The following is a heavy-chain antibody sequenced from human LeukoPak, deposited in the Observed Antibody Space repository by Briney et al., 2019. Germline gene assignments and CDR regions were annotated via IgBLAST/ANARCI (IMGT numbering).Heavy chain of an antibody. CDR2: MYSSGST. CDR1: GGSISNTSYY. J-gene: IGHJ5*02. D-gene: IGHD2-15*01. Sequence: SETLSLTCTVSGGSISNTSYYWGWIRQPPGKGLEWIGCMYSSGSTYYNPSLKSRVTISGDTSKNQFSLKLNSVTAADTAVYYCARAYCGGGSCYHSRGWFDRWGQGTLVTVSS. CDR3: ARAYCGGGSCYHSRGWFDR. V-gene: IGHV4-39*07.